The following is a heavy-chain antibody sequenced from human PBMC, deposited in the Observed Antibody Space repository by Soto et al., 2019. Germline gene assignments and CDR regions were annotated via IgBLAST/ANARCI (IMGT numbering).Heavy chain of an antibody. J-gene: IGHJ4*02. Sequence: EVQLLQSGGGSVQPGGSLRLSCEASGFTFSSYGMTWVRQAPGKGLEWVAGISGSGVDTKYADSVKGRFIIARDNSKNKMYLQMINLRVEDMAVYFCAKGGAYCYGDCTRAHWGQGTLVTVSS. V-gene: IGHV3-23*01. CDR1: GFTFSSYG. CDR2: ISGSGVDT. CDR3: AKGGAYCYGDCTRAH. D-gene: IGHD2-21*02.